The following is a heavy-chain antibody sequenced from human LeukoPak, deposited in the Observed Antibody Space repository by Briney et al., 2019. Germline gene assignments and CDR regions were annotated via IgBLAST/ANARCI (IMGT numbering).Heavy chain of an antibody. CDR2: ISSSLSTI. CDR3: AKGLYCTSTSCSSRFDY. CDR1: GFTFSSYS. Sequence: GGSLRLSCAASGFTFSSYSMNWVRQAPGKGLEWVSYISSSLSTIYYADSVKGRFTISRDNAKNSLYLQMNSLRAEDTALYYCAKGLYCTSTSCSSRFDYWGQGTLVTVSS. J-gene: IGHJ4*02. V-gene: IGHV3-48*04. D-gene: IGHD2-2*01.